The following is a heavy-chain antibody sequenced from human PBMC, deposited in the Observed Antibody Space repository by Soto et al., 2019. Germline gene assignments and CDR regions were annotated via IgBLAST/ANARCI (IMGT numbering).Heavy chain of an antibody. D-gene: IGHD3-10*01. CDR1: GASISSYY. CDR3: SIQGADYYGSGSYVFGGFDP. Sequence: PSDTLSLTCTVSGASISSYYWSWIRQPPGKGLEWIGYIYYSGSTNYNPSLKSRVTISVDTSKNQFSLKLSSVTAADTAVYYCSIQGADYYGSGSYVFGGFDPWGQETLITVSS. V-gene: IGHV4-59*08. CDR2: IYYSGST. J-gene: IGHJ5*02.